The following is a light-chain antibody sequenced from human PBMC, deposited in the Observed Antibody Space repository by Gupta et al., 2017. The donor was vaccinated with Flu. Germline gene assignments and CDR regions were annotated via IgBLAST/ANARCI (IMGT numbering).Light chain of an antibody. Sequence: EIVLTQSPGTLSLSRGERATLSCRASQSVSNNYLAWYQQKPGQAPRLLIYSASSRASGIPDRFSGSGYGKDFTLTISRREPEDFVVYYCQQYGSSPPWTFGQGTKVEIK. CDR1: QSVSNNY. CDR3: QQYGSSPPWT. J-gene: IGKJ1*01. CDR2: SAS. V-gene: IGKV3-20*01.